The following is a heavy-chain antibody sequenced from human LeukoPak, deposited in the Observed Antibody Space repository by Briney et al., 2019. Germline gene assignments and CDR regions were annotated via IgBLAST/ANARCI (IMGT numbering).Heavy chain of an antibody. CDR3: ARGRGCSSMSCYPDY. D-gene: IGHD2-2*01. CDR2: ITPSSSYI. Sequence: GGSLRHSRAASGFSSIGDSINWVRQALGKGLEWVSSITPSSSYIYYADSVKGRFSISRDNAKNSLYLQMNSLRAEDTAVYYCARGRGCSSMSCYPDYWGQGTLVTVSS. J-gene: IGHJ4*02. CDR1: GFSSIGDS. V-gene: IGHV3-21*01.